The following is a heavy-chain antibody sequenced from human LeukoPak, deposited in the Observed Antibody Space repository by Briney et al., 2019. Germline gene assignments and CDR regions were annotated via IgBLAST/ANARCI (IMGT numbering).Heavy chain of an antibody. D-gene: IGHD4-17*01. J-gene: IGHJ4*02. Sequence: TGGSLRLSCAASGFTFSSYNMNWVRQAPGKGLEWVSSITSSSSYIYYADSVKGRFTISRDNAKNSLYLQMNSLRAEDTAVYYCARDYGETTFDYWGQGTLVTVSS. CDR2: ITSSSSYI. CDR3: ARDYGETTFDY. CDR1: GFTFSSYN. V-gene: IGHV3-21*01.